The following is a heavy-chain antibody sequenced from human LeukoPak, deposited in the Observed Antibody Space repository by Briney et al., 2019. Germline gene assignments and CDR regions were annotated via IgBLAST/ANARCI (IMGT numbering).Heavy chain of an antibody. CDR3: ARGRSARRWDLPHLDL. CDR2: IYYRGTT. Sequence: PSETLSLTCSVSGGSMSGDYRNWIRQSPGKKLEWIGYIYYRGTTNYNPSLKSRITISIDTSNNQFSLTLTSVNTVDTAIYYCARGRSARRWDLPHLDLWGRGTLVTVSS. J-gene: IGHJ4*02. CDR1: GGSMSGDY. D-gene: IGHD1-26*01. V-gene: IGHV4-59*01.